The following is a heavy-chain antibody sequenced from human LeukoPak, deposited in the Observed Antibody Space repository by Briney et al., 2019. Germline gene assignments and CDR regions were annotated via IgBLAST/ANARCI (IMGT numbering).Heavy chain of an antibody. CDR1: GGCISSYY. Sequence: SETLSLTCTVSGGCISSYYWSWIRQPPAKGLEGIGYIYYSGSTNYNPPLKSRVTISVDTSKNQFSLKLSSVTAADTAVYYCARVGTSWGTYNWFDPWGQGTLVTVSS. CDR2: IYYSGST. V-gene: IGHV4-59*01. D-gene: IGHD2-2*01. CDR3: ARVGTSWGTYNWFDP. J-gene: IGHJ5*02.